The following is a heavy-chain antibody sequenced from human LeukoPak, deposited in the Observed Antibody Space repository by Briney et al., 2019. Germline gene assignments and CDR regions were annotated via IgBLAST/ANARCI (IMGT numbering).Heavy chain of an antibody. CDR2: IYYSGST. CDR3: ARRDGGYSSSWSQYNWFDP. CDR1: GGSISSSSYY. D-gene: IGHD6-13*01. J-gene: IGHJ5*02. Sequence: NPSETLSLTCTVSGGSISSSSYYWGWIRQPPGEGLEWFGRIYYSGSTYYNPSLKSRVTISVDTSKNQFSLKLSSVTAADTAVYYCARRDGGYSSSWSQYNWFDPWGQGTLVTVSS. V-gene: IGHV4-39*01.